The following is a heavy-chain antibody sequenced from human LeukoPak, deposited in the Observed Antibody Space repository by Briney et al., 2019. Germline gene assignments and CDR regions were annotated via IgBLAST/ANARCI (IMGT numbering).Heavy chain of an antibody. Sequence: SETLSLTCTVSGGSISSSSYYWGWIRQPPGKGLEWIGSIYYSGSTYYNPSLKSRVTISVDTSKNQFSLKLSSVTAADTAVYYCALMVSPTNTQEAIAVAPFPFDSGGQGTLVTVSS. CDR1: GGSISSSSYY. J-gene: IGHJ4*02. V-gene: IGHV4-39*01. D-gene: IGHD6-19*01. CDR2: IYYSGST. CDR3: ALMVSPTNTQEAIAVAPFPFDS.